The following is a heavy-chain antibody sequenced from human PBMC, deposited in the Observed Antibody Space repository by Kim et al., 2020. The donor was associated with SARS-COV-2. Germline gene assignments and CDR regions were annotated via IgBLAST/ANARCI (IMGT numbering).Heavy chain of an antibody. CDR3: ARGEYYFDY. CDR2: IYSGGRT. J-gene: IGHJ4*02. V-gene: IGHV3-53*01. Sequence: GALRLSCAASGFTVSSNYMTWVRQAPGEGLEWVSVIYSGGRTYYADSVKGRFTIFRDNSKNTLYLQMNSLRAEDTAVYYCARGEYYFDYWGQGTLVTVSS. CDR1: GFTVSSNY.